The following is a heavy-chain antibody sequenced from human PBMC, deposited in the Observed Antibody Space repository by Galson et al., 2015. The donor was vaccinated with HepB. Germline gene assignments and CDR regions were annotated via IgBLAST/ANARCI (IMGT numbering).Heavy chain of an antibody. Sequence: SLRLSCAASGFTFSSYAMHWVRQAPGKGLEWVAVISYDGSNKYYADSVKGRFTISRDNSKNTLYLQMNSLRAEDTAVYYCAREWWSYSSSQNYYYYYGMDVWGQGTTVTVSS. J-gene: IGHJ6*02. V-gene: IGHV3-30-3*01. D-gene: IGHD6-6*01. CDR3: AREWWSYSSSQNYYYYYGMDV. CDR2: ISYDGSNK. CDR1: GFTFSSYA.